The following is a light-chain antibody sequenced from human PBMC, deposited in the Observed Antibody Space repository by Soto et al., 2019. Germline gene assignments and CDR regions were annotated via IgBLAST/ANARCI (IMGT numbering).Light chain of an antibody. CDR3: QQYGSSPLT. V-gene: IGKV3-15*01. CDR2: GAS. Sequence: EIVMTQSPATLSVSPGERATVSCRASQSVSSNLAWYQQKPGQAPRLLIYGASTRATGIPARFSGSGSGTEFTLTIGSLQSEDVAVYYCQQYGSSPLTFGGGTKVEIK. J-gene: IGKJ4*01. CDR1: QSVSSN.